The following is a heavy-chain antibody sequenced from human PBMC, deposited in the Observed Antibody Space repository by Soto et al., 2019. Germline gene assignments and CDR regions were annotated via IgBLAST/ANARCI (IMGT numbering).Heavy chain of an antibody. CDR1: GFTVSSNY. CDR2: IYSGGST. CDR3: ARMGDSSGSSGWFDP. J-gene: IGHJ5*02. V-gene: IGHV3-66*01. D-gene: IGHD3-22*01. Sequence: EVQLVESGGGLVQPGGSLRLSCAASGFTVSSNYMSWVRQAPGKGLEWVSVIYSGGSTYYADSVKGRFTISRDNSKNTLDLQRHSLRAEDTAVYYCARMGDSSGSSGWFDPWGQGTLVTVSS.